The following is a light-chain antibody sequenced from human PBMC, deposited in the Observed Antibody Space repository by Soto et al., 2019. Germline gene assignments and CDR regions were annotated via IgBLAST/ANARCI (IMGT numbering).Light chain of an antibody. V-gene: IGLV1-40*01. CDR2: GNS. CDR1: SSNIGAGYD. CDR3: QSYDSSLSGWV. Sequence: SVLPQPPSLSGAPGQRVTISCTGSSSNIGAGYDVHWYQQLPGTAPKLLIYGNSNRPSGVPDRFSGSKSGTSASLAITGLQAEDEADYYCQSYDSSLSGWVFGTGTKVTVL. J-gene: IGLJ1*01.